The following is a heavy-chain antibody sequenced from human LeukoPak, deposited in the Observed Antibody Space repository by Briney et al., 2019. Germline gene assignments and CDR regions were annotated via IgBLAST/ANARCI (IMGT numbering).Heavy chain of an antibody. Sequence: SETLSLTCTVSGGSISSYYWSWIRQPAGKGLEWIGRIYTSGSTNYNPSLKSRVTMSIDTSKNQFSLKLSSVTAADTAVYYCASSGSYYEIDYWGQGTLVTVSS. CDR3: ASSGSYYEIDY. V-gene: IGHV4-4*07. J-gene: IGHJ4*02. D-gene: IGHD1-26*01. CDR1: GGSISSYY. CDR2: IYTSGST.